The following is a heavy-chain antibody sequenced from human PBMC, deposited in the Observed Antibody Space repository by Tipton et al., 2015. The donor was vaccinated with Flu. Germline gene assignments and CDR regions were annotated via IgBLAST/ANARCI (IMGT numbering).Heavy chain of an antibody. Sequence: CAASGFTFSSYSMNWVRQAPGKGLEWVSSISSSSSYIYYADSVKGRFTISRDNAKNSLYLQMNSLRAEDTAVYYCARDREAVAGVIDYWGQGTLVTVSS. J-gene: IGHJ4*02. CDR1: GFTFSSYS. V-gene: IGHV3-21*01. CDR3: ARDREAVAGVIDY. CDR2: ISSSSSYI. D-gene: IGHD6-19*01.